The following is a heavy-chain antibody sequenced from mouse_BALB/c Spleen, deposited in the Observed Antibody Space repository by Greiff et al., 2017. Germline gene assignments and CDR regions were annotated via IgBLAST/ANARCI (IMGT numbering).Heavy chain of an antibody. CDR1: GFTFSSYA. J-gene: IGHJ2*01. V-gene: IGHV5-6-5*01. D-gene: IGHD1-1*01. Sequence: EVKVEESGGGLVKPGGSLKLSCAASGFTFSSYAMSWVRQTPEKRLEWVASISSGGSTYYPDSVKGRFTISRDNARNILYLQMSSLRSEDTAMYYCANYYGSSYGYYFDYWGQGTTLTVSS. CDR3: ANYYGSSYGYYFDY. CDR2: ISSGGST.